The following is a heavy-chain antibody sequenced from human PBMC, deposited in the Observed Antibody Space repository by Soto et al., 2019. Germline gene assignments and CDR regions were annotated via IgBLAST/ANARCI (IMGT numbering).Heavy chain of an antibody. Sequence: PGGSLRLSCAASGFTFSSYSMNWVRQAPGKGLEWVSSISSSRSYIYYADSVKGRFTISRDNAKNSLYLQMNSLRAEDTAVYYCARETGLRYFDWLPEYYYYGMDVWGQGTTVTVSS. CDR2: ISSSRSYI. J-gene: IGHJ6*02. V-gene: IGHV3-21*01. CDR1: GFTFSSYS. CDR3: ARETGLRYFDWLPEYYYYGMDV. D-gene: IGHD3-9*01.